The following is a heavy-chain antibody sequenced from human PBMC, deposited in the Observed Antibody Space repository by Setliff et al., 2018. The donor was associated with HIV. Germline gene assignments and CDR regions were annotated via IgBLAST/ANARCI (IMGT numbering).Heavy chain of an antibody. D-gene: IGHD1-26*01. CDR2: IYYTGST. CDR3: ARIVRWELVATSTFFYYYMDV. J-gene: IGHJ6*03. CDR1: GGSIRSSSSY. Sequence: SETLSLTCTVSGGSIRSSSSYWGWIRQPPGKGLEYIGNIYYTGSTHHNPSLESRVATSVDTSKNQFSLKLSSVTAAGTAVYYCARIVRWELVATSTFFYYYMDVWGKGTTVTVSS. V-gene: IGHV4-39*01.